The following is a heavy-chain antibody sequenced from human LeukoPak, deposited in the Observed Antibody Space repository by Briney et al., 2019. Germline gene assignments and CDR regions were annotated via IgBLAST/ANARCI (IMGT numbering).Heavy chain of an antibody. Sequence: GGSLRLSCAASGFTFDDYGMSWVRQAPGKGLEWVSGINWNGGSTGYADSVKGRFTISRDNEKNSLYLQMNSLRAEDTALYYCARVFCSGGSCYSGAFDIWGQGTMVTVSS. V-gene: IGHV3-20*04. CDR2: INWNGGST. CDR1: GFTFDDYG. J-gene: IGHJ3*02. CDR3: ARVFCSGGSCYSGAFDI. D-gene: IGHD2-15*01.